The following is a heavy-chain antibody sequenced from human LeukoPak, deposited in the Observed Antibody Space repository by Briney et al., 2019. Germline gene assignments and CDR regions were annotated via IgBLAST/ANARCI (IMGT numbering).Heavy chain of an antibody. CDR2: IHYSGST. CDR1: GGSITSHY. D-gene: IGHD7-27*01. J-gene: IGHJ4*02. V-gene: IGHV4-59*08. CDR3: ARHTSWGGYFDY. Sequence: PSETLSLTCTVSGGSITSHYWSWIRQPPGKGLEWVGYIHYSGSTNYNPSLKSRVTMSVDTSKNQFSLKLTSVTAADTAVYYCARHTSWGGYFDYWGQGTLVTVSS.